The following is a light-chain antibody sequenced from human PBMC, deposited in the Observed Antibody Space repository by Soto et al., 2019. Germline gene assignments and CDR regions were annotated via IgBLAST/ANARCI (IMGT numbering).Light chain of an antibody. J-gene: IGKJ4*01. CDR1: QSLGSTF. CDR2: GAS. CDR3: HQYGTLPLS. V-gene: IGKV3-20*01. Sequence: GDRATLSCRASQSLGSTFLAWYQQKSGQSPRLLIYGASDRATDIPDRFGGSGSGADFTLTISKLEPEDFAVYFCHQYGTLPLSFGGGTKVDIK.